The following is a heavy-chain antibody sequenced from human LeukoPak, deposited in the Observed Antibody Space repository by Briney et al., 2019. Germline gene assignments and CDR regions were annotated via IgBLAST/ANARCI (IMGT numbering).Heavy chain of an antibody. CDR2: IYYSGST. CDR3: ARSPRSTYGDYEASYFDY. D-gene: IGHD4-17*01. J-gene: IGHJ4*02. Sequence: SETLSLTCTVSDGSISSYYWSWIRQPPGKGLEWIGYIYYSGSTNYNPPLKSRVTISVDTSKSQFSLKLTSVTAADTAVYSCARSPRSTYGDYEASYFDYWGQGALVTVSS. CDR1: DGSISSYY. V-gene: IGHV4-59*08.